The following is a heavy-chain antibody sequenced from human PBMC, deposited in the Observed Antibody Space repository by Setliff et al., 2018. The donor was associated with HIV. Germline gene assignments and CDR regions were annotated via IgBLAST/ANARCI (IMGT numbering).Heavy chain of an antibody. D-gene: IGHD3-10*01. CDR2: IVVGASKT. J-gene: IGHJ5*02. Sequence: SVKVSCKSSSFTFSSSALQWVRQARGQRLEWIGWIVVGASKTKYAERFQERVTLTLDESTTTVYMELSRFRSEDTAVYYCARGRYYDSGTYFTETWGQGTLVTVSS. CDR1: SFTFSSSA. CDR3: ARGRYYDSGTYFTET. V-gene: IGHV1-58*01.